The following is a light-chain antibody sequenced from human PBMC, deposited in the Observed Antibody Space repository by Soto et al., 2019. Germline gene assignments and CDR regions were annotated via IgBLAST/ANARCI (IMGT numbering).Light chain of an antibody. J-gene: IGKJ1*01. CDR3: QQYATSPWT. CDR2: SXS. CDR1: SSY. V-gene: IGKV3-20*01. Sequence: SSYXAWYHQKPGQAPRVXIXSXSYXXTGIPDRFXASGSGTDFTLTIRRLEPEDFAVYYCQQYATSPWTFGQGTKVDIK.